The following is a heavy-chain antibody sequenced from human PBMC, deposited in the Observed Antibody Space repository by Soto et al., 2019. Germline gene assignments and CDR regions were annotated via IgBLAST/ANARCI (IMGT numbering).Heavy chain of an antibody. Sequence: KASETLSLTCTVSGGSINSDAYYWSWIRQYPGEGLEWLGHIDYSGTTYYTPSLRSRLTMSGDTSKNQVSLKLSSVTAADTAVYYCARNTGRRAYFDYWGQGILVTVSS. CDR3: ARNTGRRAYFDY. J-gene: IGHJ4*02. D-gene: IGHD4-17*01. CDR1: GGSINSDAYY. CDR2: IDYSGTT. V-gene: IGHV4-31*03.